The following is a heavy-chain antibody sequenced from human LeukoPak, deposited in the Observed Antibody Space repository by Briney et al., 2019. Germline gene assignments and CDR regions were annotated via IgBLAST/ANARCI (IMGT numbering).Heavy chain of an antibody. D-gene: IGHD1-1*01. V-gene: IGHV1-69*01. Sequence: SVKVSCKASGGTFSSYAISWVRQAPGQGLEWMGGIIPIFGTANYAQKFQGRVMITADESTSTAYMELSSLRSEDTAVYYCARVESSNPVQPSWFDPWGQGTLVTVSS. CDR1: GGTFSSYA. CDR2: IIPIFGTA. CDR3: ARVESSNPVQPSWFDP. J-gene: IGHJ5*02.